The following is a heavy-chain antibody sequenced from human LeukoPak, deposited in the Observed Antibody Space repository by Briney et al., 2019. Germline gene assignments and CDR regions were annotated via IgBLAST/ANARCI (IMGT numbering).Heavy chain of an antibody. CDR2: INPNSGGT. CDR1: GGTFSSYA. D-gene: IGHD2-15*01. CDR3: ALVVVRWDAFDI. J-gene: IGHJ3*02. V-gene: IGHV1-2*02. Sequence: ASVKVSCKASGGTFSSYAISWVRQAPGQGLEWMGWINPNSGGTNYAQKFQGRVTMTRDTSISTAYMELSRLRSDDTAVYFCALVVVRWDAFDIWGQGTMVTVSS.